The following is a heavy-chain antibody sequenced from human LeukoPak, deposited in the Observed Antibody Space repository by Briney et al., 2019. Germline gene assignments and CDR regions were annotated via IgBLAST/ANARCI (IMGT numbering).Heavy chain of an antibody. V-gene: IGHV1-2*02. CDR1: GYTFTGYY. CDR3: ARSASMVRGVIIPSSYYYYGMDV. D-gene: IGHD3-10*01. J-gene: IGHJ6*02. CDR2: INPNSGGT. Sequence: ASVKVSCKASGYTFTGYYMHWVRQAPGQGLEWMGCINPNSGGTNYAQKFQGRVTMTRDTSINTAYMELSRLRSDDTAVYYCARSASMVRGVIIPSSYYYYGMDVWGQGTTVTVSS.